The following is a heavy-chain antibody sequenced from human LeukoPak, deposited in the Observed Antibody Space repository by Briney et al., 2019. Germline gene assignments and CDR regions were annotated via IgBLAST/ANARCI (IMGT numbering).Heavy chain of an antibody. Sequence: SQTLSLTCAIPGDSVSSNSAVWNWIRQSPSRGLEWLGRTYYRSEWYFDYALSVKSRITINPDTSKNQFSLHLNSVTPEDTAVYYCTREMNTGSYGDYWGQGTLVTVSS. CDR3: TREMNTGSYGDY. CDR2: TYYRSEWYF. V-gene: IGHV6-1*01. J-gene: IGHJ4*02. CDR1: GDSVSSNSAV. D-gene: IGHD1-26*01.